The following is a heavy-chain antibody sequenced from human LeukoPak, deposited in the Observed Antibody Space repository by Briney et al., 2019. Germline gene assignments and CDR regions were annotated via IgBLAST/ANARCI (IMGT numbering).Heavy chain of an antibody. D-gene: IGHD3-16*01. Sequence: SETLSLTCTVSGGSFSSGSYYWSWIRQRPGKGLEWIGYISNTGNAYYDPSLKSRVSISIDTSKRQFSLKVRSVTAADTAVYYCARAPAMAYFDYWGQGTLVSVSS. J-gene: IGHJ4*02. CDR3: ARAPAMAYFDY. CDR2: ISNTGNA. CDR1: GGSFSSGSYY. V-gene: IGHV4-31*03.